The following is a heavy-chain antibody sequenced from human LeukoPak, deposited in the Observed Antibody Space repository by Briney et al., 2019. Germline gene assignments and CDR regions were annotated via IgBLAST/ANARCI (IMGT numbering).Heavy chain of an antibody. D-gene: IGHD1-14*01. Sequence: ASVKVSCKASGYTFTGYYMHWVRQAPGQGLEWMGWISAYNGNTNYAQNLQGRVTMTTDTSTSTAYMELRSLRSDDTAVYYCARNFHPGNWDYWGQGTLVTVSS. CDR3: ARNFHPGNWDY. V-gene: IGHV1-18*04. J-gene: IGHJ4*02. CDR1: GYTFTGYY. CDR2: ISAYNGNT.